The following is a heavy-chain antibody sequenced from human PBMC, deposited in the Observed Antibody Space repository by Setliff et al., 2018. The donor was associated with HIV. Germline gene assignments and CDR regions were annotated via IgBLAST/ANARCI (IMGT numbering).Heavy chain of an antibody. Sequence: PSETLSLTCNVSGYSISSGFYWGWIRQPPGKGLEWIGEVSHSGSTNYNPSLKSRVTISVDKSKNQFSLKLSSVTAADTAVYYCARDQLLSYWGQGTLVTVSS. CDR2: VSHSGST. V-gene: IGHV4-38-2*02. D-gene: IGHD1-1*01. CDR3: ARDQLLSY. J-gene: IGHJ4*02. CDR1: GYSISSGFY.